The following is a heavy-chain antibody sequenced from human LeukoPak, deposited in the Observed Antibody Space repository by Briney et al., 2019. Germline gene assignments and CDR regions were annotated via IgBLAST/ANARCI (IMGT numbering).Heavy chain of an antibody. V-gene: IGHV3-30*03. CDR3: ASSRPRIAAHYYYYYGMDV. CDR2: ISYDGSNK. J-gene: IGHJ6*02. CDR1: GFTFSSYG. D-gene: IGHD6-13*01. Sequence: GGSLRLSCAASGFTFSSYGMHWVRQAPGKGLEWVAVISYDGSNKYYADSVKGRFTISRDNSKNTLYLQMNSLRAEDTAVYYCASSRPRIAAHYYYYYGMDVWGQGTTVTVSS.